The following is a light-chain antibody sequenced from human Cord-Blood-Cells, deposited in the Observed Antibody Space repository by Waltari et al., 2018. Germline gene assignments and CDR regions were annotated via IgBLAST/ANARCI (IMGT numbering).Light chain of an antibody. CDR3: QQRSNWPPFT. CDR2: DAS. CDR1: QSVSSH. V-gene: IGKV3-11*01. J-gene: IGKJ3*01. Sequence: MVLTLYPATTSLPRAASANLSCRASQSVSSHLAWYQQKPGQAPRLLIYDASNKATGIPARFIGSESGTDFTLTISSLEPEDFAVYYCQQRSNWPPFTFGPGTKVDIK.